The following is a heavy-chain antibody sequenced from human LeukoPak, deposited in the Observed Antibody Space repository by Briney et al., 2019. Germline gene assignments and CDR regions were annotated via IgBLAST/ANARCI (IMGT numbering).Heavy chain of an antibody. V-gene: IGHV3-23*01. Sequence: GGSLRLSCAASGSTFRSYAMSWVRQAPGKGLEWVTTISGSGGYTLYADSVKGRFTNSRDNSKNTLYLQMNSLRAEDTAVYYCAKSKDGNIAASFDPWGQGTLVTASS. D-gene: IGHD6-13*01. CDR3: AKSKDGNIAASFDP. J-gene: IGHJ5*02. CDR2: ISGSGGYT. CDR1: GSTFRSYA.